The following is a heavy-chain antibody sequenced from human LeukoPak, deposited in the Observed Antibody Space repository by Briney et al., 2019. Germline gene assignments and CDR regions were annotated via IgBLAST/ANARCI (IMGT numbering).Heavy chain of an antibody. CDR2: IYGRGST. CDR1: GASISSYY. Sequence: NPSETLSLTCTVSGASISSYYWSWIRQPPGKGLEWIGYIYGRGSTNYNPSLKSRVTISVDTSKNQFSLKLSSVTAADTAVYYCAREGGGYFDYWGQGTLVTVSS. D-gene: IGHD3-16*01. CDR3: AREGGGYFDY. V-gene: IGHV4-59*01. J-gene: IGHJ4*02.